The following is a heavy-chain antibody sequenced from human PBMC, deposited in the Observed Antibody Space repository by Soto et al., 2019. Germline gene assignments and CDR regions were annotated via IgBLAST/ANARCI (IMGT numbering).Heavy chain of an antibody. D-gene: IGHD3-22*01. V-gene: IGHV1-24*01. J-gene: IGHJ3*02. CDR1: GYTPTKLP. Sequence: ASVKASSKVSGYTPTKLPMHWVRQAPGKEHKRMGGFDPEDGETIYAQKFQGRVTMTEDTSTDAAYMELSSLRSEDTAVYYCATDFLTMIVAKHHDAFDICGQGTRVTVSS. CDR2: FDPEDGET. CDR3: ATDFLTMIVAKHHDAFDI.